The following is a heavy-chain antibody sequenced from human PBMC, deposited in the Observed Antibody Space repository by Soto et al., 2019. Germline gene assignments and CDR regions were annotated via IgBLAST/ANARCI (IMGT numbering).Heavy chain of an antibody. CDR1: GGTFNTYA. V-gene: IGHV1-69*19. CDR2: ISPMFGAA. Sequence: QVQLVQSGAEMKKPGSSVKVSCQSSGGTFNTYAMNWGRQAPGQGPEWMGDISPMFGAANYAPKFQGRVTITADESTGTSYMQLSSLTPEDTALYFCAREVQVHTPAFVYWGQGTLVTVSS. D-gene: IGHD3-10*01. J-gene: IGHJ4*02. CDR3: AREVQVHTPAFVY.